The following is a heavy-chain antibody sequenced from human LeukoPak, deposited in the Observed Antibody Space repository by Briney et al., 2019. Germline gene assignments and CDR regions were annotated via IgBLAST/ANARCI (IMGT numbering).Heavy chain of an antibody. V-gene: IGHV4-59*01. J-gene: IGHJ4*02. CDR2: IYYSGST. CDR3: ARDGDLGHFDY. CDR1: GGSISSYY. Sequence: SETLSLTCTVSGGSISSYYWSWIRQPPGKGLEWIGYIYYSGSTNYNPSLKSRVTISVDTSKNQFSLKLSSVTAADTAVYYCARDGDLGHFDYWGQGTPVTVSS. D-gene: IGHD7-27*01.